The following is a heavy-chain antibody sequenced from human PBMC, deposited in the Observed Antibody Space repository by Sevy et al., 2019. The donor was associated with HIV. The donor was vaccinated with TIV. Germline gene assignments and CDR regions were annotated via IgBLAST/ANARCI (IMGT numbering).Heavy chain of an antibody. Sequence: GGSLRLSCAASGFSFSTYWMHWVRQAPGKGLEWVANIKQDESEKYYVASVKGRFTISRDNAKNSVYLEMNSLRPEDTAIYYCVKGNGGSFDYWGQGTLVTVSS. CDR1: GFSFSTYW. J-gene: IGHJ4*02. CDR3: VKGNGGSFDY. V-gene: IGHV3-7*01. D-gene: IGHD2-15*01. CDR2: IKQDESEK.